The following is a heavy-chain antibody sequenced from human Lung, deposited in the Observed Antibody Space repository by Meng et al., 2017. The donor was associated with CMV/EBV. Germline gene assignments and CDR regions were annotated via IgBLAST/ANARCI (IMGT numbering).Heavy chain of an antibody. J-gene: IGHJ6*02. CDR1: GFTFSSYG. D-gene: IGHD2-2*02. V-gene: IGHV3-30*02. Sequence: GESXKIXCAASGFTFSSYGMHWVRQAPGKGLEWVAFIRYDGSNKYYADSVKGRFTISRNNSKNTLYLQMNSLRAEDTAVYYCASQDIVVVPAAIRNYYYYGMDVXGQGXTVTVSS. CDR3: ASQDIVVVPAAIRNYYYYGMDV. CDR2: IRYDGSNK.